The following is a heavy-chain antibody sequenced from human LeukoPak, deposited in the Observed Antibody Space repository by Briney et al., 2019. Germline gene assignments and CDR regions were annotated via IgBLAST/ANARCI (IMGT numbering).Heavy chain of an antibody. CDR1: GGTFSAYW. Sequence: GGSLRLSCAVSGGTFSAYWMAWVRQSPGKGLEWVAEINEDGSVKYYVDSMKGRFTISRDNAKNSLYLQMNSLGDEDTAVYYCAKVPRDSDCYWGQGTLVTVSS. D-gene: IGHD2-21*02. J-gene: IGHJ4*02. CDR3: AKVPRDSDCY. CDR2: INEDGSVK. V-gene: IGHV3-7*01.